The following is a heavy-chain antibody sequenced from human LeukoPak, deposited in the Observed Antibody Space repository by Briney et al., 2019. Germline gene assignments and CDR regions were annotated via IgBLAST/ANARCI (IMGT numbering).Heavy chain of an antibody. V-gene: IGHV3-23*01. CDR2: ISGSGGST. CDR1: GFTFSSYA. Sequence: GGSLRLSRAASGFTFSSYAMSWVRQAPGKGLEWVSAISGSGGSTYYADSVKGRFTISRDNSKNTLYLQMNSLRAEDTAVYYCAKQTRPQLERRLGFDYWGQGTLVTVSS. J-gene: IGHJ4*02. D-gene: IGHD1-1*01. CDR3: AKQTRPQLERRLGFDY.